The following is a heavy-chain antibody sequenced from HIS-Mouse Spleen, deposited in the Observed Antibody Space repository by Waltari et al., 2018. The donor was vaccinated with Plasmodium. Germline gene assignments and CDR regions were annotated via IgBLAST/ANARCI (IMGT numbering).Heavy chain of an antibody. D-gene: IGHD7-27*01. CDR3: ATSGLTGGTYYFDY. V-gene: IGHV3-30*03. Sequence: QVQLVESGGGVVQPGRSLRLSCAASGFTFSSYGMHWVRQGPGKGLEWVAVISYDGSNKYYADSVKGRFTISRDNSKNTLYLQMNSLRAEDTAVYYCATSGLTGGTYYFDYWGQGTLVTVSS. J-gene: IGHJ4*02. CDR2: ISYDGSNK. CDR1: GFTFSSYG.